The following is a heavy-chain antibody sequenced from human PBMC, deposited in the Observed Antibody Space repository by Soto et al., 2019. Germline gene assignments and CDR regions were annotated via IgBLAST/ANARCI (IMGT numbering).Heavy chain of an antibody. Sequence: PGGSLRLSCAASGFTFSSYAMSWVRQAPGKGLEWVSVIRVDGGSKYYADSVKGRFTISRDNSKNTLYLQMNSLRAEDTAVYYCARDTAYCSSTSCYSMDVWGLGTTVTVSS. V-gene: IGHV3-23*01. CDR2: IRVDGGSK. CDR1: GFTFSSYA. J-gene: IGHJ6*02. CDR3: ARDTAYCSSTSCYSMDV. D-gene: IGHD2-2*01.